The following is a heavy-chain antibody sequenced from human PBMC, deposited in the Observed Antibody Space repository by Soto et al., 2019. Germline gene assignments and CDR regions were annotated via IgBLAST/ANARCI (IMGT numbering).Heavy chain of an antibody. Sequence: QVQLVQSGAEVKKPGASVKVSCKASGYTFTSYGISWVRQAPGQGLEWMGWISAYNGNTNYAQKLQGRVTMTTDTXXSTAYKELRSLRADETAVYYCAREYSSSWYSAFDIWGQGTMVTVSS. D-gene: IGHD6-13*01. V-gene: IGHV1-18*01. CDR2: ISAYNGNT. CDR3: AREYSSSWYSAFDI. J-gene: IGHJ3*02. CDR1: GYTFTSYG.